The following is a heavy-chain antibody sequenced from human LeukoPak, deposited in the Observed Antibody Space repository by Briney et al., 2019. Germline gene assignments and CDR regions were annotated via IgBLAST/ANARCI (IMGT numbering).Heavy chain of an antibody. D-gene: IGHD7-27*01. J-gene: IGHJ6*03. CDR1: GFTFSSYA. V-gene: IGHV3-30*04. CDR2: ISYDGSNK. CDR3: AKGLGYYYYYMDV. Sequence: GRSLRLSCAASGFTFSSYAMHWVRQAPGKGLEWVAFISYDGSNKYYADSVKGRFTISRDNSKNTLYLQMNSLRAEDTAVYYCAKGLGYYYYYMDVWGKGTTVTVSS.